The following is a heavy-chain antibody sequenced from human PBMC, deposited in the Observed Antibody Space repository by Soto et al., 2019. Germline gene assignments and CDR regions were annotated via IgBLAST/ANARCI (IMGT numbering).Heavy chain of an antibody. J-gene: IGHJ6*02. D-gene: IGHD3-9*01. CDR1: AGSIITYY. V-gene: IGHV4-59*01. Sequence: RSETLSLTCSLSAGSIITYYCSWSGHPPGKGRAWIGYIYYSRSTNYNPSLKIRVTITVDTSKNQFSLKLSSVTAADPAAYYCARRSTHYDILTGYPLGYYYGMEVWGQGTTVTVS. CDR2: IYYSRST. CDR3: ARRSTHYDILTGYPLGYYYGMEV.